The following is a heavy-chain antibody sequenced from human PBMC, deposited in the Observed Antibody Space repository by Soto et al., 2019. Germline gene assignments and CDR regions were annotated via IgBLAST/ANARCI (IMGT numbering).Heavy chain of an antibody. Sequence: VQLEESGGGLVQPGESLRVSCAASGDSLSTYWMHWVRQAPGKGLVWVSRINSEGSIKNYADSVKGRFTISRDNAKNTLYLQTNSLRAEDTAVYHSVRGSGWYLVDPWGQGTLVTVSS. V-gene: IGHV3-74*01. D-gene: IGHD6-19*01. CDR3: VRGSGWYLVDP. J-gene: IGHJ5*02. CDR2: INSEGSIK. CDR1: GDSLSTYW.